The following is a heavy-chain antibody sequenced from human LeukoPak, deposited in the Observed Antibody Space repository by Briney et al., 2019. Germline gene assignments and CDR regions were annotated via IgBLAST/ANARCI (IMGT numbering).Heavy chain of an antibody. CDR1: GFTFSSYA. D-gene: IGHD3-22*01. Sequence: GGSLRLSCAASGFTFSSYAMSWVRQAPGMGLEWVSAISGSGGSTYYADSVKGRFTISRDNSKNTLYLQMNSLRAEDTAVYYCAKGLQGIVVVITTPFQHWGQGTLVTVSS. CDR2: ISGSGGST. V-gene: IGHV3-23*01. J-gene: IGHJ1*01. CDR3: AKGLQGIVVVITTPFQH.